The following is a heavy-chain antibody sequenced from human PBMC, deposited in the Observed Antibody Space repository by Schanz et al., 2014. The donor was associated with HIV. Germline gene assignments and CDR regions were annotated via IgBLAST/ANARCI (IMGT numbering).Heavy chain of an antibody. CDR3: AKDRNQYDSRYIGKGNYYYYYGMDV. V-gene: IGHV3-23*01. J-gene: IGHJ6*02. CDR1: GFTFSSYA. D-gene: IGHD3-22*01. CDR2: ISGSDGDT. Sequence: EVQLLESGGGLVQPGGSLRLSCAASGFTFSSYAMTWVRQAPGKGLDWVSTISGSDGDTYYADSVKGRFTISRDNSRNALYLHMNSLRAEDTAVYYCAKDRNQYDSRYIGKGNYYYYYGMDVWGQGTTVTVSS.